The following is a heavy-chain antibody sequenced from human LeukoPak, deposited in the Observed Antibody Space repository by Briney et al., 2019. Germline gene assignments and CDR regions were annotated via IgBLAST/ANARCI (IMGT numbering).Heavy chain of an antibody. CDR3: ARESYDILTGYYNRPNYFDY. V-gene: IGHV3-30*04. CDR1: GFTFSSYA. Sequence: PGGSLRLSCAASGFTFSSYAMHWVRQAPGKGLEWVAVISYDGSNKYYADSVKGRFTVSRDNSKNTLYLQMNSLRAEDTAVYYCARESYDILTGYYNRPNYFDYWGQGTLVTVSS. CDR2: ISYDGSNK. D-gene: IGHD3-9*01. J-gene: IGHJ4*02.